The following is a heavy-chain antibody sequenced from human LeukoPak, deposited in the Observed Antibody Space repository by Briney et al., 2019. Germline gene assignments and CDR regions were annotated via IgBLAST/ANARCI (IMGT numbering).Heavy chain of an antibody. V-gene: IGHV4-39*01. D-gene: IGHD2-2*01. J-gene: IGHJ5*02. CDR3: ARARGPHIVVVPAARDWFDP. CDR2: IYYSGST. Sequence: SSETLSLTCTVSGGSISSSSYYWGWIRQPPGKGLEWIGSIYYSGSTYYNPSLKSRVTISVDTSKNQFSLKLSSVTAADTAVYYCARARGPHIVVVPAARDWFDPWGQGTLVTVSS. CDR1: GGSISSSSYY.